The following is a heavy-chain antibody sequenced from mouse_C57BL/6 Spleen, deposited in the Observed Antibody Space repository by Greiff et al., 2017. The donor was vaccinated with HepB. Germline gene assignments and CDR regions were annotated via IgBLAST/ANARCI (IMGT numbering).Heavy chain of an antibody. CDR3: ARGIYDGYYYFDY. CDR2: IDPSDSYT. V-gene: IGHV1-69*01. D-gene: IGHD2-3*01. Sequence: QVQLKQPGAELVMPGASVKLSCKASGYTFTSYWMHWVKQRPGQGLEWIGEIDPSDSYTNYNQKFKGKSTLTVDKSSSTAYMQLSSLTSEDSAVYYCARGIYDGYYYFDYWGQGTTLTVSS. J-gene: IGHJ2*01. CDR1: GYTFTSYW.